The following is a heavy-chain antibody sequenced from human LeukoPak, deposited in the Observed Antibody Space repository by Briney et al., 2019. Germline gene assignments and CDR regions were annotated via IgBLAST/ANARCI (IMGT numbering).Heavy chain of an antibody. CDR1: GGSISSSSYY. J-gene: IGHJ4*02. CDR2: IYYSGST. CDR3: ARHDAHCSGGSCKLGGSYCFDY. Sequence: SETLSLTCTVSGGSISSSSYYWGWIRQPPGKGLEWIGSIYYSGSTYYNPSLKSRVTISVDTSKNQFSLKLSSVTAADTAVYYCARHDAHCSGGSCKLGGSYCFDYWGQGTLVTVSS. D-gene: IGHD2-15*01. V-gene: IGHV4-39*01.